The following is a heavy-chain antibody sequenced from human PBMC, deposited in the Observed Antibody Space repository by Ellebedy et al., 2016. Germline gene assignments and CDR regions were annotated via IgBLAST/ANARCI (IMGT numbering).Heavy chain of an antibody. CDR2: INHSGST. Sequence: SETLSLXXAVYGGSFSGYYWSWIRQPPGKGLEWIGEINHSGSTNYNPSLKSRVTISVDTSKNQFSLKLSSVTAADTAVYYCARSQGSSSWNTKYNWFNPWGQGTLVTVSS. CDR3: ARSQGSSSWNTKYNWFNP. V-gene: IGHV4-34*01. CDR1: GGSFSGYY. J-gene: IGHJ5*02. D-gene: IGHD6-13*01.